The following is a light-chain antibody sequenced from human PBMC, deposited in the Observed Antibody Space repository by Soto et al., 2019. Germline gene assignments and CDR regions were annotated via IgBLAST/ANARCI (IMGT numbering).Light chain of an antibody. CDR1: QNITRW. J-gene: IGKJ4*01. CDR2: QAS. Sequence: EIQMTQSPSTLSTSIGDRVTITCRASQNITRWLAWYQQKPGKAPKLLIYQASTLESGVPSRFSGSGSGTEFSLTISSLQPDDFATYYCQQFKNYPLTFGGGTKVDIK. CDR3: QQFKNYPLT. V-gene: IGKV1-5*03.